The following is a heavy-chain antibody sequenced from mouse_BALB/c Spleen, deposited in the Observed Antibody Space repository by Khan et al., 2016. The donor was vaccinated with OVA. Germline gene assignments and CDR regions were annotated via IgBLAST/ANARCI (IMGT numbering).Heavy chain of an antibody. Sequence: EVQLQESGPGLVKPSQSLSLTCTVTGYSITSDYAWNWIRQFPGNKLEWMGYISYSGRTSYTPSLKSRISITRDTSKNQFFLQLNSVTIDDTATXYCTVGRAYWGQGTLVTVSA. CDR2: ISYSGRT. CDR1: GYSITSDYA. V-gene: IGHV3-2*02. D-gene: IGHD4-1*01. CDR3: TVGRAY. J-gene: IGHJ3*01.